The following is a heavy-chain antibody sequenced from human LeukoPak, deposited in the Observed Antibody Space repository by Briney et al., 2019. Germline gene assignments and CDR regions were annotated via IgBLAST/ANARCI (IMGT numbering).Heavy chain of an antibody. CDR3: ARDLHIMVLTGNHEGFDV. Sequence: ASVKVSCKASGYTFTNFGISWVRQAPGQGLEWMGWISAYNGNTIYAQMLQGRVTMTTDTSTNTAYMELRSLRSDDTAVYYCARDLHIMVLTGNHEGFDVWGPGTMVTVSS. J-gene: IGHJ3*01. D-gene: IGHD2-21*02. V-gene: IGHV1-18*01. CDR1: GYTFTNFG. CDR2: ISAYNGNT.